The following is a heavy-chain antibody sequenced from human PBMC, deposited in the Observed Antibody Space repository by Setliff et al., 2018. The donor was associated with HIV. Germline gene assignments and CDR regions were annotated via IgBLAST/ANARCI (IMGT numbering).Heavy chain of an antibody. CDR3: ARRPGGITRARLDN. D-gene: IGHD3-16*01. J-gene: IGHJ4*02. Sequence: PSETLSLTCAVYGGSFSGYYWSWIRQAPGRGLEWIGEINHSAFTKYNPSLASRVTMSIDTSKNQFSLLLSSVTAADTAMYFCARRPGGITRARLDNWGQGTLVTVSS. V-gene: IGHV4-34*01. CDR2: INHSAFT. CDR1: GGSFSGYY.